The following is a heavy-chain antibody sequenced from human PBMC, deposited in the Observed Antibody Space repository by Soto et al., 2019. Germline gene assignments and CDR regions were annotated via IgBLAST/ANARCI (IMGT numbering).Heavy chain of an antibody. CDR3: PKAALYYNVLPGPYS. CDR2: ISGSGGST. CDR1: GFTFSRYA. J-gene: IGHJ4*02. V-gene: IGHV3-23*01. Sequence: EVQLLESGGGLVQPGGSLRLSCAASGFTFSRYAMTWVRQAPGKGLEWVSSISGSGGSTYYTNSVKGRFTITRDNTKDMMYLRMNSLRAEAAAIYYCPKAALYYNVLPGPYSCGQGSLVTVSS. D-gene: IGHD3-9*01.